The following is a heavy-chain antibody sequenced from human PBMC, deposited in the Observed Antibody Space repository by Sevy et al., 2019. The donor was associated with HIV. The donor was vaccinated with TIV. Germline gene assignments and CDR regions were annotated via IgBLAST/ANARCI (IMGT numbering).Heavy chain of an antibody. D-gene: IGHD4-17*01. CDR2: ISYDGSNK. Sequence: GGSLRLSCAASGFTFSSYAMHWVRQAPGKGLEWVAVISYDGSNKYYADSVKGRFIISRDNSKNTLYLQMNSLRAEDTAVYYCARETGGDYSGGYFDYWGQGTLVTVSS. J-gene: IGHJ4*02. CDR3: ARETGGDYSGGYFDY. V-gene: IGHV3-30-3*01. CDR1: GFTFSSYA.